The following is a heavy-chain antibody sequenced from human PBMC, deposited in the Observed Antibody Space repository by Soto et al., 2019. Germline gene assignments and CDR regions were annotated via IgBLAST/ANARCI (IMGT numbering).Heavy chain of an antibody. J-gene: IGHJ4*02. V-gene: IGHV3-33*05. CDR2: ISYDGSNK. D-gene: IGHD2-15*01. CDR3: AKRATTVPTPGNYFDC. Sequence: QVQLVESGGGVVQPGRSLRLSCAASGFTFSDYGMHWVRQAPGKGLEWVAIISYDGSNKYYADSVKGRFTISRDNSQNTLYLQMYNLRAEDTARYYCAKRATTVPTPGNYFDCWGQGTLVTVSS. CDR1: GFTFSDYG.